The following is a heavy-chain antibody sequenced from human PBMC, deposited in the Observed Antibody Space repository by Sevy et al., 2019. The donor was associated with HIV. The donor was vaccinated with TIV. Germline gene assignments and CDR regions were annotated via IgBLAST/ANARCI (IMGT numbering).Heavy chain of an antibody. J-gene: IGHJ3*02. V-gene: IGHV3-21*01. CDR3: ARRDCTITSCHRGDAFDI. D-gene: IGHD2-2*01. CDR2: ISGSSNYI. Sequence: GGSLRLSCAASGFTFSSYSMNWVHQAPGKGLEWVSSISGSSNYIYYADSMKGRFTISRDNAKNSLYLQMNSLRAEDTAVYYCARRDCTITSCHRGDAFDIWGQGTMVTVSS. CDR1: GFTFSSYS.